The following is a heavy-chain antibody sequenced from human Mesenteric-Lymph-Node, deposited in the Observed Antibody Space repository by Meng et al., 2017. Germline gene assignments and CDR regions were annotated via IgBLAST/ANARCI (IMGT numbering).Heavy chain of an antibody. D-gene: IGHD6-6*01. CDR3: ARDGSSGGCDY. V-gene: IGHV4-59*01. Sequence: GSLRLSCTVSGGSISPYWWTWIRQPPGKGLEWIGNIYYTGSTNYDPSLKSRVTISVDTSKNQFSLKLSSVTAADTAVYYCARDGSSGGCDYWGQGTLVTVSS. CDR1: GGSISPYW. CDR2: IYYTGST. J-gene: IGHJ4*02.